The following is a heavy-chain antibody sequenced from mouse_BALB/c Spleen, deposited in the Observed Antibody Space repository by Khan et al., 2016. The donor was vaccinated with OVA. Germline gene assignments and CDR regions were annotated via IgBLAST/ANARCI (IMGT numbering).Heavy chain of an antibody. CDR1: GYIFTSYW. CDR3: AREEGLYYFDY. Sequence: QVQLKQSGAELVRPGPSVKLSCKTSGYIFTSYWIHWVKQRSGQGLEWIARIYPGTDNTYYNANFKDKATLTADKSSSTVYLQLSSLKSEDSAVFCCAREEGLYYFDYWGQGTTLTVSS. V-gene: IGHV1-76*01. J-gene: IGHJ2*01. CDR2: IYPGTDNT.